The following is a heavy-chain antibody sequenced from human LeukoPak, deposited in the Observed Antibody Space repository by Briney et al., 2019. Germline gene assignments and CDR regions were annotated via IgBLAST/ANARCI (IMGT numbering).Heavy chain of an antibody. CDR2: INPNSGGT. J-gene: IGHJ5*02. CDR1: GYTFTGYY. D-gene: IGHD3-16*01. Sequence: ASVKVSCKASGYTFTGYYMHWVRQAPGQGLEWMGWINPNSGGTNYAQKFQGRVTMTRDTSISTAYMELSRLRSDGTAVYYCARDESAGLRLFWFDPWGQGTLVTVSS. CDR3: ARDESAGLRLFWFDP. V-gene: IGHV1-2*02.